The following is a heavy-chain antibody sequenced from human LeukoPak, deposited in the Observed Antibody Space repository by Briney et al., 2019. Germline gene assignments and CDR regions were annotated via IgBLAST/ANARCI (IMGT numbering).Heavy chain of an antibody. CDR3: ARGVVGAPFDY. D-gene: IGHD1-26*01. CDR2: IIPIFGTA. CDR1: GGTFSSYA. V-gene: IGHV1-69*05. J-gene: IGHJ4*02. Sequence: SVKVSCKASGGTFSSYAISWVRQAPGQGLEWMGGIIPIFGTANYAQKFQGRVTMTRNTSISTAYMELSSLRSEDTAVYYCARGVVGAPFDYWGQGTLVTVSS.